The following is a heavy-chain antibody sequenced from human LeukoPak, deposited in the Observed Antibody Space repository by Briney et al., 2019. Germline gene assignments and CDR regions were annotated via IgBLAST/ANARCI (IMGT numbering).Heavy chain of an antibody. CDR3: AELGITMIGGV. D-gene: IGHD3-10*02. CDR2: ISGSGGST. J-gene: IGHJ6*04. CDR1: GFTFSTYG. V-gene: IGHV3-23*01. Sequence: GGSLRLSCVASGFTFSTYGMSWVRQAPGKGLGWVSAISGSGGSTYYADSVKGRFTISRDNSKNSLYLQMNSLRAEDTAVYYCAELGITMIGGVWGKGTTVTISS.